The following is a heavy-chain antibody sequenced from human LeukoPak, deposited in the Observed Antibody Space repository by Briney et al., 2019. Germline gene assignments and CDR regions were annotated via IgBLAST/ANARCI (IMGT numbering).Heavy chain of an antibody. Sequence: SETLSLTCTVSGDAVYYWNWIRQPAGKGLEWIGRIYNNESTWSNPSLKSRVSMSIDTSKNQFSLKLSSVTASDAAVYYCARDIGNHFGGLDHYYYDYWGPGTLVTVSS. CDR1: GDAVYY. J-gene: IGHJ4*02. CDR2: IYNNEST. D-gene: IGHD2-15*01. CDR3: ARDIGNHFGGLDHYYYDY. V-gene: IGHV4-4*07.